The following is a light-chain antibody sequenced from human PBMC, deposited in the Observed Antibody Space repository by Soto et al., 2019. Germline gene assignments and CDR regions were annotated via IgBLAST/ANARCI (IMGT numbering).Light chain of an antibody. V-gene: IGLV1-44*01. CDR1: ISNIGKDT. J-gene: IGLJ3*02. CDR2: NDD. Sequence: QSVLTQPPSVSGTPGLRVNISCSGGISNIGKDTVNWYQQLPGTAPKLLMFNDDKRPSGGPDRFSGSRSGTSASLAISGLQSDDAAVYFCSSWDDSLNGWVFGGGTKVTVL. CDR3: SSWDDSLNGWV.